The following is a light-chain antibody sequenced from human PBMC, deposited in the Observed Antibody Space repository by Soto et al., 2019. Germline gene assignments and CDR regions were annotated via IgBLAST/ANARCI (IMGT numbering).Light chain of an antibody. Sequence: ENVLTQSPGTLSLSQWERATLSCRASQSVTNNFFAWYQQKPGQAPRLLIYGISSRATGIPDRFSGSGSGTDFTLTISRLEPEDFVVYYCQQYITLPHTFGQGTKLEVK. CDR2: GIS. CDR1: QSVTNNF. V-gene: IGKV3-20*01. J-gene: IGKJ2*01. CDR3: QQYITLPHT.